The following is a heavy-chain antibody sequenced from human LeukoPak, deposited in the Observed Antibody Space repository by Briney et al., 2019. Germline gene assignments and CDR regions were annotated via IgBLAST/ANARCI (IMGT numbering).Heavy chain of an antibody. J-gene: IGHJ3*02. CDR3: ATLGEVVPAAHPRGAFDI. D-gene: IGHD2-2*01. V-gene: IGHV1-46*01. Sequence: GASVKVSCKASGYTFTSYGISWVRQAPGQGLEWMGIINPSGGSTSYAQKFQGRVTMTRDTSTSTVYMELSSLRSEDTAVYYCATLGEVVPAAHPRGAFDIWGQGTMVTVSS. CDR1: GYTFTSYG. CDR2: INPSGGST.